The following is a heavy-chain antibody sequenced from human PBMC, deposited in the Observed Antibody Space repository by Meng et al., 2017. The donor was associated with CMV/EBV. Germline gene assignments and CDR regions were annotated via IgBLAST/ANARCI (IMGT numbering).Heavy chain of an antibody. J-gene: IGHJ4*02. V-gene: IGHV4-30-2*01. CDR1: GGSISSGGYS. CDR2: IYHSGST. Sequence: VSGGSISSGGYSWSWIRQPPGKGLEWIGYIYHSGSTYYNPSLKSRVTISVDRSKNQFSLKLSSVTAADTAVYYCARYSSSWSPYFDYWGQGTLVTVS. CDR3: ARYSSSWSPYFDY. D-gene: IGHD6-13*01.